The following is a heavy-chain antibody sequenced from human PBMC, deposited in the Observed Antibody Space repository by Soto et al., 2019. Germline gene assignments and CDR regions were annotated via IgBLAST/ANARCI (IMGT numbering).Heavy chain of an antibody. CDR2: ISYDGSNK. J-gene: IGHJ6*02. CDR3: AKDQGYCSGGSSYTSYYYYYGMDV. Sequence: GGSLRLSCAASGFTFSSYGMHWARQAPGKGLEWVAVISYDGSNKYYAESVKGRFTISRDNSKNTLDLQRNSLRAEDTALYYCAKDQGYCSGGSSYTSYYYYYGMDVWGQGTTATVSS. V-gene: IGHV3-30*18. D-gene: IGHD2-15*01. CDR1: GFTFSSYG.